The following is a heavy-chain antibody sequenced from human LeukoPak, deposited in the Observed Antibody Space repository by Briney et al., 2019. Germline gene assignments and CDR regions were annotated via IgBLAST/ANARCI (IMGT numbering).Heavy chain of an antibody. Sequence: ASVKVSCKASGYTFTSYDINWVRQATGQGLEWMGWMNPNSGNTGYAQKFQGRVTITRNTSISTAYMELSSLRSEDTAVYYCARGLYCSSTSCYDYWGQGTLVTVSS. D-gene: IGHD2-2*01. CDR3: ARGLYCSSTSCYDY. J-gene: IGHJ4*02. CDR1: GYTFTSYD. CDR2: MNPNSGNT. V-gene: IGHV1-8*03.